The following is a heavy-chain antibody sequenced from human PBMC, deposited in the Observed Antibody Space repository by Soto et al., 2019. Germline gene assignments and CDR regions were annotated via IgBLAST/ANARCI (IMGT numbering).Heavy chain of an antibody. J-gene: IGHJ4*02. Sequence: SETLSLTRAVYGGYYSGYCWNCIRQHPGKGLYWIVEINHSGVSNYNPSLKSRVTISVDTSPNQFSLKLSSVTAADTAVYYCARASRSGLVYLGQGTLVTVSS. D-gene: IGHD3-10*01. V-gene: IGHV4-34*01. CDR3: ARASRSGLVY. CDR2: INHSGVS. CDR1: GGYYSGYC.